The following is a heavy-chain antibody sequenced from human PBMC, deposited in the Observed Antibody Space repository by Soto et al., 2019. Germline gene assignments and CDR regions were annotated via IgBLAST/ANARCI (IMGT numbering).Heavy chain of an antibody. CDR3: ARGLRSCSGDPCLPFDF. J-gene: IGHJ4*02. CDR1: GFIFSSYA. CDR2: IAYDGTVI. V-gene: IGHV3-30-3*01. D-gene: IGHD2-15*01. Sequence: QVQLVGSGGGVVQPGTSLRLSCAASGFIFSSYAMHWVRQAPGKGLEWVAVIAYDGTVIYYADSVKGRFTISRDNSKNTLSLQMNSLTPEDTAGYYCARGLRSCSGDPCLPFDFWGQGTVVTVSS.